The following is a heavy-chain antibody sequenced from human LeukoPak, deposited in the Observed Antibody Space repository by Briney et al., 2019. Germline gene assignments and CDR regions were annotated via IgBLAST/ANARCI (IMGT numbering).Heavy chain of an antibody. J-gene: IGHJ6*03. CDR2: IYYSGST. CDR3: ARDRPPYCSSTSCPLMDV. D-gene: IGHD2-2*01. CDR1: GGSISSHY. V-gene: IGHV4-59*11. Sequence: SETLSLTCTVSGGSISSHYWSWIRQPPGKGLEWIGYIYYSGSTNYNPSLKSRVTISVDTSKNQFSLKLSSVTAADTAVYYCARDRPPYCSSTSCPLMDVWGKGTTVIVSS.